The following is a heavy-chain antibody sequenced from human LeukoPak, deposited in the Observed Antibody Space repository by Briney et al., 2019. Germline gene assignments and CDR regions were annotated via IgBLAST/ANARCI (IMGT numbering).Heavy chain of an antibody. CDR2: IYYSGST. CDR3: AIRENLAAAGLDY. Sequence: PSETLSLTCTVSGGSISSSSYYWGWIRQPPGKGLEWIGSIYYSGSTYYNPSLKSRVTISVDTSKNQFSLKLSSVTAADTAVYYCAIRENLAAAGLDYWGQGTLVTVSS. J-gene: IGHJ4*02. V-gene: IGHV4-39*01. CDR1: GGSISSSSYY. D-gene: IGHD6-13*01.